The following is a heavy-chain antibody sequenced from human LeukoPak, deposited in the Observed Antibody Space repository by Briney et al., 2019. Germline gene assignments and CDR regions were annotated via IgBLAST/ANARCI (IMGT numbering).Heavy chain of an antibody. V-gene: IGHV4-59*01. J-gene: IGHJ6*03. CDR2: IYYSGST. CDR1: GGSISSYY. Sequence: SETLSLTCTVSGGSISSYYWSRIRQPPGKGLEWIGYIYYSGSTNYNPSLKSRVTISVDTSKSQFSLKLSSVTAADTAVYYCARDMGLPVYMDVWGKGTTVTISS. D-gene: IGHD5-18*01. CDR3: ARDMGLPVYMDV.